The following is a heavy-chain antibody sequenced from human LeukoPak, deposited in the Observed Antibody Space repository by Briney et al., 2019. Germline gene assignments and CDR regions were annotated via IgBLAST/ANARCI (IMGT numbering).Heavy chain of an antibody. D-gene: IGHD2-2*01. CDR2: ISGSGGST. Sequence: PGGSLRLSCAASGFTFSSYAMSWVRQAPGKGLEWVSAISGSGGSTYYADSVKGRFTISRDNAKNSLYLQMNSLRAEDTAVYYCARSADVVVPEYYMDVWGKGTTVTVSS. CDR3: ARSADVVVPEYYMDV. CDR1: GFTFSSYA. J-gene: IGHJ6*03. V-gene: IGHV3-23*01.